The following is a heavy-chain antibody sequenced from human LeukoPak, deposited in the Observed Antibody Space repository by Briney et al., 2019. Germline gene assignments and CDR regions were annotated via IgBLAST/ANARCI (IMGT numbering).Heavy chain of an antibody. V-gene: IGHV3-43D*03. CDR3: AKEAEAVAGIRTYYMDV. J-gene: IGHJ6*03. D-gene: IGHD6-19*01. Sequence: GGSRRLSCAASGLTLISYAMHWVRQAPGKGRDWASLIIWDGGSTYYADSVKGRFTISRDNSKNSLYLQMNSLRAEDTALYYCAKEAEAVAGIRTYYMDVWGKGTTVTVSS. CDR1: GLTLISYA. CDR2: IIWDGGST.